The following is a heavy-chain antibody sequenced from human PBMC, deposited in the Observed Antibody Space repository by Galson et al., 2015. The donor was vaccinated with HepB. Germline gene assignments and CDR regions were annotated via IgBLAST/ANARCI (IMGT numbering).Heavy chain of an antibody. Sequence: SVKASCKASGFTFTSSAVQWVRQARGQRLEWIGWIVVGSGNTNYAQKFQERVTITRDMSTSTAYMELSSLRSEDTAVYYCAAVSYGVSADRFDYWGQGTLVTVSS. D-gene: IGHD5-18*01. CDR1: GFTFTSSA. CDR2: IVVGSGNT. CDR3: AAVSYGVSADRFDY. V-gene: IGHV1-58*01. J-gene: IGHJ4*02.